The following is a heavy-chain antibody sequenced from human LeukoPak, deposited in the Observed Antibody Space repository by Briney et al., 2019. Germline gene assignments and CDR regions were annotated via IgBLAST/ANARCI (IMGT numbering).Heavy chain of an antibody. J-gene: IGHJ4*02. V-gene: IGHV3-21*01. Sequence: PGGSLRPSCAASGFTFSSYSMNWVRQAPGKGLEWVSSISSSSSYIYYADSVKGRFTISRDNAKNSLYLQMNSLRAEDTAVYYCARLIGPIAVAGYLDYWGQGTLVTVSS. CDR1: GFTFSSYS. CDR2: ISSSSSYI. CDR3: ARLIGPIAVAGYLDY. D-gene: IGHD6-19*01.